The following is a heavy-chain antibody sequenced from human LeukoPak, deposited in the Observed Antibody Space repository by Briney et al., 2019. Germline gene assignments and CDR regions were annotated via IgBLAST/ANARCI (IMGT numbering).Heavy chain of an antibody. J-gene: IGHJ5*02. CDR1: GGSISSYY. CDR2: IYTSGST. CDR3: ASIDSSSWYFWFDP. D-gene: IGHD6-13*01. Sequence: SETLSLTCTVSGGSISSYYWSWIRQPAGKGLEWIGRIYTSGSTNYNPSLKSRVTISVDTSKNQFSLKLSSVTAADTAVYYCASIDSSSWYFWFDPWGQGTLVTVSS. V-gene: IGHV4-4*07.